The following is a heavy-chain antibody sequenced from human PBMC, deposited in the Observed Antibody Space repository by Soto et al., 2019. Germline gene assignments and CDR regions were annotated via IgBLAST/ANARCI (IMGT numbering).Heavy chain of an antibody. V-gene: IGHV3-21*04. CDR1: GFTFSSYS. Sequence: GGSLRLSCAASGFTFSSYSMNWVRQAPGKGLEWVSSISSSSSCIYYADSVKGRFTISRDNSKNTLYLQMNSLRAEDTAVYYWAKDARAGGWFDPGGQGTLVTVS. D-gene: IGHD3-10*01. CDR3: AKDARAGGWFDP. CDR2: ISSSSSCI. J-gene: IGHJ5*02.